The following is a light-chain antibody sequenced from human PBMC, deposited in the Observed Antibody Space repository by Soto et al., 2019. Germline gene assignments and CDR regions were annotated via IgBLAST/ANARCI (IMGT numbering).Light chain of an antibody. V-gene: IGKV3-11*01. CDR1: QSVNSRK. CDR2: DAS. Sequence: EIVLTQSPGTLSLSLGERVTLSCRASQSVNSRKLAWYQQKPGQAPRLLIYDASNRATGIPPRFSGSGSGTDFTLTISSLEPEDCAVYFCQQRSNWPTFGQGTRLEIK. J-gene: IGKJ5*01. CDR3: QQRSNWPT.